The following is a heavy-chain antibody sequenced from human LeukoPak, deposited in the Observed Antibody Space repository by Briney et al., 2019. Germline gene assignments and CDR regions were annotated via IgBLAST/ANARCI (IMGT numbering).Heavy chain of an antibody. J-gene: IGHJ3*02. D-gene: IGHD3-3*01. V-gene: IGHV3-73*01. CDR1: GFTFSGSA. Sequence: GGSLTLSCAASGFTFSGSAMHWVRQASGKGLEWVGRIRSKANSYATAYAASVKGSFTISRDDSKNTAYLQMNSLKTEDTAVYYCTRPYTYYDSWSGYYHDAFDIWGQGTMVTVSS. CDR2: IRSKANSYAT. CDR3: TRPYTYYDSWSGYYHDAFDI.